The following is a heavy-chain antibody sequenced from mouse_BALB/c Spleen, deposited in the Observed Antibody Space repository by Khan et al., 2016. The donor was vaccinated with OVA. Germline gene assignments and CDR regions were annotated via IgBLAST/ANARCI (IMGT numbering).Heavy chain of an antibody. Sequence: EVQGVESGPGLVKPSQSLSLTCTVTGYSITSGYAWNWIRQFPGNKLEWMGYISYSGVTSYTPSLKSRISITRDPSKNQFFLQLTSVTTEDTATYYCARGNYYGYYFDYWGQGTTLTVSS. V-gene: IGHV3-2*02. CDR2: ISYSGVT. D-gene: IGHD1-1*01. CDR1: GYSITSGYA. J-gene: IGHJ2*01. CDR3: ARGNYYGYYFDY.